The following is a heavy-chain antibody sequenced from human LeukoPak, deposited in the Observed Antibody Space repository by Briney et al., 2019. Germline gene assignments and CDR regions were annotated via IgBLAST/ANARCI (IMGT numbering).Heavy chain of an antibody. CDR2: ISYDGSNK. CDR3: AGDHYYDSSGYYGYPAA. J-gene: IGHJ4*02. V-gene: IGHV3-30-3*01. CDR1: GFTFSSYA. D-gene: IGHD3-22*01. Sequence: PGGSLRLSCAASGFTFSSYAMHWVRQAPGKGLEWVAVISYDGSNKYYADSVKGRFTISRDNSKNTLYLQMNSLRAEDTAVYYCAGDHYYDSSGYYGYPAAWGQGTLVTVSS.